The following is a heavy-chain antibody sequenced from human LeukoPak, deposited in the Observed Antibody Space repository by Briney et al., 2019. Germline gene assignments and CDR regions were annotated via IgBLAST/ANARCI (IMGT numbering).Heavy chain of an antibody. Sequence: GGSLRLSCAASGFTFSSYGMPWVRQAPGKGLEWLAVIWYDGSNKYYADSVKGRFTISRDNSKNTLYLQMNSLRAEDTAVYYCARGNRDTIFGVVVYNWFDPWGQGTLVTVSS. CDR3: ARGNRDTIFGVVVYNWFDP. CDR2: IWYDGSNK. CDR1: GFTFSSYG. V-gene: IGHV3-33*01. J-gene: IGHJ5*02. D-gene: IGHD3-3*01.